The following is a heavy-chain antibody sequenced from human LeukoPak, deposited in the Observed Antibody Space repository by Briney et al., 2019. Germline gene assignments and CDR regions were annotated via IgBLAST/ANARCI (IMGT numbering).Heavy chain of an antibody. Sequence: SETLSLTCTVSGGSISSGSYYWSWIRQPAGKGLEWIGRIYTSGSTNYNPSLKSRVTISVDTSKNQFSLKLSSVTAADTAVYYCAREDIVVVVAAPRQHNWFDPWGQGTLVTVSS. CDR1: GGSISSGSYY. J-gene: IGHJ5*02. V-gene: IGHV4-61*02. CDR2: IYTSGST. CDR3: AREDIVVVVAAPRQHNWFDP. D-gene: IGHD2-15*01.